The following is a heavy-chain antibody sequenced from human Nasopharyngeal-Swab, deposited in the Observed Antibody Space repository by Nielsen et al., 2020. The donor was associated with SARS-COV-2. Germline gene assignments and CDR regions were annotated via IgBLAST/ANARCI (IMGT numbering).Heavy chain of an antibody. D-gene: IGHD3-16*01. Sequence: GESLKISCAASGFTFSSYGMHWVRQAPGKGLEWVAFIRYDGFNQHYADSAKGRFTISRDSFKNTLYLQLNSLRAEDTAVYYCAKDHKMDSGGGVGYMDVWGKGTTVTVSS. CDR1: GFTFSSYG. V-gene: IGHV3-30*02. J-gene: IGHJ6*03. CDR2: IRYDGFNQ. CDR3: AKDHKMDSGGGVGYMDV.